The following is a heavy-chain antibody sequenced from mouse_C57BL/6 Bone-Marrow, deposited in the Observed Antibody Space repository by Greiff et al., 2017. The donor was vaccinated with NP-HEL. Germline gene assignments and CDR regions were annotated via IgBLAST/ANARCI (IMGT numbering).Heavy chain of an antibody. J-gene: IGHJ2*01. Sequence: EVQLQQSGPELVKPGASVKIPCKASGYTFTDYNMDWVKQSHGKRLEWIGDINPNNGGTIYNQKFKGKATLTVDKSSSTAYMELRSLTSEDTAVYYCARMGWPYYFDYWGQGTTLTVSS. V-gene: IGHV1-18*01. CDR1: GYTFTDYN. D-gene: IGHD2-3*01. CDR2: INPNNGGT. CDR3: ARMGWPYYFDY.